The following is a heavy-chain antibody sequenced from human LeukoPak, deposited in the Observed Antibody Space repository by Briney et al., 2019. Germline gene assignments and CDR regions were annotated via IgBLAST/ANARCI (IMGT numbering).Heavy chain of an antibody. V-gene: IGHV4-59*01. Sequence: SETLSLTCAVYGGSFSGYYWSWIRQPPGKGLEWIGYIYYSGSTNYNPSLKSRVTISVDTSKNQFSLKLSSVTAADTAVYYCAREVGQQLFDYWGQGTLVTVSS. CDR3: AREVGQQLFDY. CDR1: GGSFSGYY. D-gene: IGHD6-13*01. CDR2: IYYSGST. J-gene: IGHJ4*02.